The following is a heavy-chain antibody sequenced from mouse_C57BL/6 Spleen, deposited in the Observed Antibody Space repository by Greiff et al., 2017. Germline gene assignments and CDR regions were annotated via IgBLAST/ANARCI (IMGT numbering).Heavy chain of an antibody. D-gene: IGHD1-1*01. CDR3: AREGATVVDAMDY. J-gene: IGHJ4*01. V-gene: IGHV5-17*01. CDR1: GFTFSDYG. Sequence: EVKLVESGGGLVKPGGSLKLSCAASGFTFSDYGMHWVRQAPEKGLEWVAYISSGSSTIYYADTVKGRFTISRDNAKNTLFLQMTSLRSEDTAMYYCAREGATVVDAMDYWGQGTSVTVSS. CDR2: ISSGSSTI.